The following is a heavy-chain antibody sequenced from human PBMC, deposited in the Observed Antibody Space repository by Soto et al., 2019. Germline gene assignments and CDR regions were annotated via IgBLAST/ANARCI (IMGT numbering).Heavy chain of an antibody. D-gene: IGHD1-26*01. Sequence: QVQLQQWGSGLLKPSATLSLACAIYGGSFSDYYWHGIRQSPGKGLEWIGEIHLSGRVNFTPSLKSRTSLSMDTSRNQFFLTLRSVTAADTAVYFCARTPTRGASAWLDPWGRGHLVTVFS. V-gene: IGHV4-34*01. J-gene: IGHJ5*02. CDR3: ARTPTRGASAWLDP. CDR2: IHLSGRV. CDR1: GGSFSDYY.